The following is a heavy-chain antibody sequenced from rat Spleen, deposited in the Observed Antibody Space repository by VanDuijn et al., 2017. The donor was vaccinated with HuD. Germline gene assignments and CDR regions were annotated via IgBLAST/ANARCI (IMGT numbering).Heavy chain of an antibody. J-gene: IGHJ3*01. Sequence: EVQLVESGGGLVQPGRSMKVSCVASGFTFSSFPMAWVRQAPKKGLDWVASISSGGGGTYYSDSVKGRFTISRDNAKSTLYLQMDSLRSEDTASYYCARQYYGYTDWGQGTLVTVSS. V-gene: IGHV5-46*01. CDR2: ISSGGGGT. D-gene: IGHD1-7*01. CDR1: GFTFSSFP. CDR3: ARQYYGYTD.